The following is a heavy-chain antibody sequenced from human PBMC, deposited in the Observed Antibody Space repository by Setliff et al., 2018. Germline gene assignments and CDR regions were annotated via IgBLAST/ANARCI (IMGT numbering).Heavy chain of an antibody. J-gene: IGHJ6*02. V-gene: IGHV3-30-3*01. CDR1: GFAISSCW. Sequence: GSLRLSCVASGFAISSCWMSWVRQAPGKGLEWVAIISYDGSNEYYADSVKGRFTISRDNAKNSLYPQMNSLRAEDTAVYYCARGAGGTMVRGVRGMDVWGQGTTVTVSS. D-gene: IGHD3-10*01. CDR3: ARGAGGTMVRGVRGMDV. CDR2: ISYDGSNE.